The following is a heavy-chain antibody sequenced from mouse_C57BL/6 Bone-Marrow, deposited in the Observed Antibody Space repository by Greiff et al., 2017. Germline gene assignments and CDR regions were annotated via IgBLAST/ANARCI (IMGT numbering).Heavy chain of an antibody. D-gene: IGHD2-1*01. V-gene: IGHV1-9*01. CDR1: GYTFTGYW. CDR2: ILPGSGST. CDR3: ARDLLWRGLAY. J-gene: IGHJ3*01. Sequence: QVQLQQSGAELMKPGASVKLSCKATGYTFTGYWIEWVKQRPGHGLEWIGEILPGSGSTNYNEKFKGKATVTADTSSNTAYMQLSSLTTEDSAIYYCARDLLWRGLAYWGQGTLVTVSA.